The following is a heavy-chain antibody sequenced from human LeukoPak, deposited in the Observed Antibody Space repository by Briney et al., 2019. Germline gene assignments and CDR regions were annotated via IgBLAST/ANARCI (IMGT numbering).Heavy chain of an antibody. V-gene: IGHV1-69*13. CDR1: GGTFSSYA. D-gene: IGHD2-2*01. CDR2: IIPIFGTA. Sequence: SVKVSCKASGGTFSSYAISWVRQAPGQGLEWMGGIIPIFGTANYAQKFQGRVTITADESTSTAYMELSSLRSEDTAVYYCARESTHGVVVPANPIYYYYMDVWGKGTTVTVSS. CDR3: ARESTHGVVVPANPIYYYYMDV. J-gene: IGHJ6*03.